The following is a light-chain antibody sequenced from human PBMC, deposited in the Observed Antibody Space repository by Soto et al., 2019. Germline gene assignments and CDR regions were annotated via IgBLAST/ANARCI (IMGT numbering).Light chain of an antibody. CDR2: DAS. Sequence: IVVTQSPSTLSLSPGERATLSCRASQSVSSYLAWYQQKPGQAPRLLIYDASNRATGIPARFSGSGSGTDFTLTISSLEPEDFAIYYCQQYDGSPRTFGQGTKVDIK. J-gene: IGKJ1*01. V-gene: IGKV3-11*01. CDR1: QSVSSY. CDR3: QQYDGSPRT.